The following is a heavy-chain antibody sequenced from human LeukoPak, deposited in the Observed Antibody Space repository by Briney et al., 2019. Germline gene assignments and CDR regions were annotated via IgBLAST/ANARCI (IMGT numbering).Heavy chain of an antibody. J-gene: IGHJ6*03. CDR2: LDHQDGKK. Sequence: ASVKVSCKVSGNTLTELAMHWVRQAPGQGLEWMGGLDHQDGKKTYAQKFQGRVNMTEDTSTDTAYMELSSLRSEDTAIYYCATSGISLVRGVALGYYYYMDAWGTGTTVTVSS. CDR1: GNTLTELA. CDR3: ATSGISLVRGVALGYYYYMDA. D-gene: IGHD3-10*01. V-gene: IGHV1-24*01.